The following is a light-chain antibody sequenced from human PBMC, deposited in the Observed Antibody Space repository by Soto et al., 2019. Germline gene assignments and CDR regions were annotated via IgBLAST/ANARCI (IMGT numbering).Light chain of an antibody. V-gene: IGLV2-8*01. CDR2: EVT. J-gene: IGLJ2*01. CDR1: SRDIGAFNF. Sequence: QSVLTQPPSASGSPGQSVTISCTGTSRDIGAFNFVSWYQQHPGKAPKPLIYEVTKRPSGVPDRFSASKSGNTASLTVSGLQPEDGAEYYCSSYADSKSVVFGGGTKVTVL. CDR3: SSYADSKSVV.